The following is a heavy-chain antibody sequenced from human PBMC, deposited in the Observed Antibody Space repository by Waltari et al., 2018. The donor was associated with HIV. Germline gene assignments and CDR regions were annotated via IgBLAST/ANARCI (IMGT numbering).Heavy chain of an antibody. V-gene: IGHV2-5*01. Sequence: ITLKESGPTLMKPTQTLTLTCTFSGFSLTTVGVGVGWIRQPPGKALEWLALIYWNGDKRFSTSLRNRPSITKDTSKDQVVLTMTKMDPVDTGTYYCAHREAEGYSGFEFWGQGSLVTVSS. D-gene: IGHD3-16*02. CDR1: GFSLTTVGVG. CDR3: AHREAEGYSGFEF. CDR2: IYWNGDK. J-gene: IGHJ4*02.